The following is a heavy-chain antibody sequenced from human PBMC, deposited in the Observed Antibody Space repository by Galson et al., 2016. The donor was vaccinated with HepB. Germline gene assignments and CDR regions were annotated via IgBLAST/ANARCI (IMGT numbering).Heavy chain of an antibody. J-gene: IGHJ4*02. CDR2: INAGNGNT. CDR1: EYTFTSYA. CDR3: ARPPPSEWGLHHFDY. Sequence: SVKVSCKAPEYTFTSYAIHWVRQAPGQRLEWMGWINAGNGNTKYSQKFHGRVTITRDTSARTAYMELSSLRSEDTAVYYCARPPPSEWGLHHFDYWGQGTVVTVSS. D-gene: IGHD1-26*01. V-gene: IGHV1-3*01.